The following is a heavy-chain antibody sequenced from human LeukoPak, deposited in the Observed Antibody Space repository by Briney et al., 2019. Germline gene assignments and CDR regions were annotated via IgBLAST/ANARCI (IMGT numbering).Heavy chain of an antibody. Sequence: PSETLSLTCTVSGGSISSYYWSWIRQPAGKGLEWIGRIYTSGSTNYNPSLKSRVTMSVDTSKNQFSLKLSSVTAADTAVYYCARSPTVVTHPNWFDPWGQGTLVTVSS. V-gene: IGHV4-4*07. CDR3: ARSPTVVTHPNWFDP. CDR2: IYTSGST. D-gene: IGHD4-23*01. CDR1: GGSISSYY. J-gene: IGHJ5*02.